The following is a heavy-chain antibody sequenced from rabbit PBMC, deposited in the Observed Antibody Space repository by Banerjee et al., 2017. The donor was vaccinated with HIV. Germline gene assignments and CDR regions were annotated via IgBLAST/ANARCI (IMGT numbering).Heavy chain of an antibody. V-gene: IGHV1S45*01. D-gene: IGHD6-1*01. J-gene: IGHJ4*01. CDR3: ARGDYTYGYTDDGQPIYFNL. CDR2: IYAGSSGAT. Sequence: QEQLEESGGDLVKPEGSLTLTCTASGFSFSSSYWICWVRQAPGKGLEWIACIYAGSSGATYSASWAKGRFTISKTSPTTVTLQMTSLTAADTATYFCARGDYTYGYTDDGQPIYFNLWGPGTLVTV. CDR1: GFSFSSSYW.